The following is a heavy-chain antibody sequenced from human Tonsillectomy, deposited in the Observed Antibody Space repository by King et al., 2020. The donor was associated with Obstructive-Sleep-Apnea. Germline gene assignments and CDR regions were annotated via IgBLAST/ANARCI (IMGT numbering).Heavy chain of an antibody. D-gene: IGHD3-10*01. Sequence: QVQLVESGGGLVQPGRSLRLSCAASGFTFSSYGMHWVRQAPGKGLEWVAFIRYDGSNKYYADSVKGRFTISRDNSKNTLYLQMNSLRAEDTAVYYCAKDIGDYYGSGTVDYWGQGTLVTVSS. J-gene: IGHJ4*02. CDR3: AKDIGDYYGSGTVDY. CDR1: GFTFSSYG. V-gene: IGHV3-30*02. CDR2: IRYDGSNK.